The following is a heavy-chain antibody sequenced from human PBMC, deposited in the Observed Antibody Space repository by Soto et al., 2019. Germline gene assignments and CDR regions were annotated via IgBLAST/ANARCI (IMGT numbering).Heavy chain of an antibody. J-gene: IGHJ6*02. D-gene: IGHD3-10*02. Sequence: PSETLSLTCAVSGYSISSSNWWGWIRQPPGKGLEWIGYIYYSGTTNYNPSLKSRVTISVDKSKNQFSLKLSSVTAADTAVYYCASVRGGYYYAMDVWGQGTTVTVS. CDR3: ASVRGGYYYAMDV. CDR2: IYYSGTT. V-gene: IGHV4-28*01. CDR1: GYSISSSNW.